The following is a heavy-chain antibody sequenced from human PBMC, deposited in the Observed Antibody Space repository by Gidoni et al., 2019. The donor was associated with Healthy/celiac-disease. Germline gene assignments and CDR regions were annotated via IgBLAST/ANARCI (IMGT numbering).Heavy chain of an antibody. V-gene: IGHV3-9*01. J-gene: IGHJ4*02. D-gene: IGHD2-2*01. CDR1: GFTFDDYA. CDR3: AKDMGGVVPAAMGFDY. CDR2: ISWNSGSI. Sequence: EVQLVESGGGLVQPGRSLRLSCAASGFTFDDYAMHWVRQAPGKGLEWVSGISWNSGSIGYADSVKGRFTISRDNAKNSLYLQTNSLRAEDTALYYCAKDMGGVVPAAMGFDYWGQGTLVTVSS.